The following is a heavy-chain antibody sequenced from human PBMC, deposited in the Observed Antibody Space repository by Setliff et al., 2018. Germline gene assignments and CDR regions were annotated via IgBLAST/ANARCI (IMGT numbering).Heavy chain of an antibody. V-gene: IGHV3-7*03. CDR2: IKEDGSQK. Sequence: GESLKISCAASGFTLRSYWMSWVRQAPGKGLEWVANIKEDGSQKYYVDSVKGRFTISRDNAKNSLYLQVNSLRVEDTALYYCARDPTRKFDSWGQGTLVTVSS. CDR3: ARDPTRKFDS. CDR1: GFTLRSYW. J-gene: IGHJ4*02.